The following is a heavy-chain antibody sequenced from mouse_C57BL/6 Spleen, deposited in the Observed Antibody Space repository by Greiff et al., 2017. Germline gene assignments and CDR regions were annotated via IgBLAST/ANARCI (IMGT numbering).Heavy chain of an antibody. J-gene: IGHJ2*01. CDR2: TSSSGST. D-gene: IGHD2-2*01. V-gene: IGHV3-4*01. CDR3: ASDGYGYGYFDY. CDR1: GYSITNGNHW. Sequence: EVKLVESGPALVKPSQTVSLTCTVTGYSITNGNHWWNWIRQVSGSKLEWMGHTSSSGSTDSQPSLNSPTSITSDTSKNQLFLQLNSVTTEDIATYYCASDGYGYGYFDYWGQGTTLTVSS.